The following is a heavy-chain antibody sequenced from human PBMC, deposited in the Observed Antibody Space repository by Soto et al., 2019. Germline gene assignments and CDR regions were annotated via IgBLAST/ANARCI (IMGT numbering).Heavy chain of an antibody. Sequence: SETLSLTYAVSGGSSVSSDYCWGWIRKPPGKGLEWIGSIYYSGSTYYNPSLQSRVAISVDTSKNQFSLKLKSVTAADTAIYYCARRTVNIRTFYSGLKTHCFDYWGQGAPVTVSS. D-gene: IGHD6-19*01. CDR1: GGSSVSSDYC. J-gene: IGHJ4*02. CDR2: IYYSGST. CDR3: ARRTVNIRTFYSGLKTHCFDY. V-gene: IGHV4-39*01.